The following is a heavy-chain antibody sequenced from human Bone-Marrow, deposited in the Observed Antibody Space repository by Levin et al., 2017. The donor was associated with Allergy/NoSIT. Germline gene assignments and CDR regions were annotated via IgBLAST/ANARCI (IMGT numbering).Heavy chain of an antibody. CDR2: IGPGSGGT. D-gene: IGHD1-26*01. J-gene: IGHJ4*02. CDR3: TRKAGGAFDY. Sequence: PGESLKISCKASGYTFTDYYIHWVRHVPGQGLEWMGRIGPGSGGTDYPQRSQGRVTMKIDSSITTVHMDMDGLTSDDTAIYYCTRKAGGAFDYWGQGTLVTVSS. V-gene: IGHV1-2*06. CDR1: GYTFTDYY.